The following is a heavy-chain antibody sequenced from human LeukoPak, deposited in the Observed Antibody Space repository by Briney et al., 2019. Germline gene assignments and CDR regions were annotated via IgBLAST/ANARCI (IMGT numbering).Heavy chain of an antibody. CDR1: GGTFSSYA. V-gene: IGHV1-69*05. J-gene: IGHJ4*02. CDR3: ARGGNWNYYFDY. CDR2: IIPIFGTA. Sequence: EASVKVSCKASGGTFSSYAISWVRQAPGQGLEWMGGIIPIFGTANYAQKFQGRVTITTDESTSTAYMELSSLRSEDTAVYYCARGGNWNYYFDYWGQGTLVTVSS. D-gene: IGHD1-7*01.